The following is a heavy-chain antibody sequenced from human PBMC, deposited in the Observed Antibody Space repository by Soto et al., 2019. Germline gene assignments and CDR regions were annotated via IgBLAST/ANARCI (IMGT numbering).Heavy chain of an antibody. D-gene: IGHD3-16*01. J-gene: IGHJ3*02. CDR1: VYTFTGYY. CDR2: INPNSGGT. V-gene: IGHV1-2*04. CDR3: ARDMSKGDAFDI. Sequence: VASVKVSCKASVYTFTGYYMHRVRQAPGQGLEWMGWINPNSGGTNYAQKFQGWVTMTRDTSISTAYMELSRLRSDDTAVYYCARDMSKGDAFDIWGQGTMVTVSS.